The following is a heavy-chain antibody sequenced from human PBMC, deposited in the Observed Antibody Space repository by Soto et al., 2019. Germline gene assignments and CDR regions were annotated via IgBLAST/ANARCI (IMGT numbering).Heavy chain of an antibody. J-gene: IGHJ6*02. CDR3: AREEVGYCSGGRCYYYVMDV. Sequence: SETLSLTCTVSCGSISSYYWSWIRQPAGKGLEWIGRIYTSGNTNYNPSLKSRVTMSVDTSKNQFSLKLSSVTAAGTAVYYCAREEVGYCSGGRCYYYVMDVWGQGTTVTVSS. CDR2: IYTSGNT. V-gene: IGHV4-4*07. CDR1: CGSISSYY. D-gene: IGHD2-15*01.